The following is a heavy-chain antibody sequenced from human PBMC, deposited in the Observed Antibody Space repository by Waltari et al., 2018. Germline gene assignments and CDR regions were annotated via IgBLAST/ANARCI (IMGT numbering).Heavy chain of an antibody. CDR3: ATSSFVAVLDS. J-gene: IGHJ4*02. D-gene: IGHD6-19*01. CDR2: IHRTGSS. V-gene: IGHV4-4*02. Sequence: QVQLQESGPGLVKPSGTLSLPCGVSGVSPSNIHVWNWIRQAPGKGLVWLGEIHRTGSSNYNPSLKSRLTMSVDKSNSQVSMKLKSLTAADTAVYYCATSSFVAVLDSWGQGTLVTVSS. CDR1: GVSPSNIHV.